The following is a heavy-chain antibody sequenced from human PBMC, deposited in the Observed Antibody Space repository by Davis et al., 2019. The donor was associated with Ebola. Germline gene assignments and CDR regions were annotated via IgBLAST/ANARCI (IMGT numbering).Heavy chain of an antibody. Sequence: GGSLRLSCAASGFTFSSYDMHWVRQATGKGLEWVSAIDTSGDTYYPGSVKGRFTISRDNAKNSLYLQMNSLRAEDTAVYYCAREVSSDFWSGYFDYWGKGTLVTVSS. CDR1: GFTFSSYD. J-gene: IGHJ4*02. CDR3: AREVSSDFWSGYFDY. V-gene: IGHV3-13*01. CDR2: IDTSGDT. D-gene: IGHD3-3*01.